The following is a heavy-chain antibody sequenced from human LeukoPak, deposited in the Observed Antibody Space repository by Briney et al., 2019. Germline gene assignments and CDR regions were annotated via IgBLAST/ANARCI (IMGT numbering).Heavy chain of an antibody. V-gene: IGHV4-34*01. CDR1: GGSFSGYY. Sequence: PSETLSLTCAVYGGSFSGYYWSWIRQPPGKGLEWIGEINHSGSTNYNPSLKSRVTISVDTSKNQFSLKLGSVTAADTAVYYCASTTVATKGADYWGQGTLVTVSS. D-gene: IGHD4-23*01. CDR3: ASTTVATKGADY. CDR2: INHSGST. J-gene: IGHJ4*02.